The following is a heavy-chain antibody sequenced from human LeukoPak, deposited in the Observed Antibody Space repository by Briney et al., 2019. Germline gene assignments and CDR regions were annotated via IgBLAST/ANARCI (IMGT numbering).Heavy chain of an antibody. CDR2: INSDGSST. V-gene: IGHV3-74*01. J-gene: IGHJ5*02. CDR3: ARVHLKDYGSGSLGSWFDP. Sequence: PGGSLRLSCAASGFTFSSYWMHWVRQAPGKGLVWVSRINSDGSSTSYADSVKGRFTISRDNAKNTLYLQMNSLRSDDTAVYYCARVHLKDYGSGSLGSWFDPWGQGTLVTVSS. CDR1: GFTFSSYW. D-gene: IGHD3-10*01.